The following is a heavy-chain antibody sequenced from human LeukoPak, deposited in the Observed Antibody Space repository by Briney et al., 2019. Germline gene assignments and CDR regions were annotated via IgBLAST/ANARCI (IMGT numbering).Heavy chain of an antibody. D-gene: IGHD4-23*01. CDR1: GFTSSSYS. CDR3: ARGIRWASDY. J-gene: IGHJ4*02. V-gene: IGHV3-64*01. Sequence: VGSLSLSCAASGFTSSSYSMVWVRQAPVRGLEYVSGITSNGGTTYYGNSVKGRFTISRDNSKDTLYLQMGSLRTEDMAVYYCARGIRWASDYWGQGTPVTVAS. CDR2: ITSNGGTT.